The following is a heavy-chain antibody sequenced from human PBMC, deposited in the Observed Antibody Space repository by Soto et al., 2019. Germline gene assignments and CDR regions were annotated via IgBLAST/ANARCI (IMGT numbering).Heavy chain of an antibody. J-gene: IGHJ4*02. CDR1: VFTFSDYY. V-gene: IGHV3-11*01. CDR2: ISGSGSTI. Sequence: PGGSLRLSCASSVFTFSDYYMSCFRHSPGKGLEWVSYISGSGSTIHDADSVKGRFTISRDNAKNSLYLQMNSLRAEDTAVYYCARVGSIAEAGTPEYWGQGTLVSVSS. CDR3: ARVGSIAEAGTPEY. D-gene: IGHD6-13*01.